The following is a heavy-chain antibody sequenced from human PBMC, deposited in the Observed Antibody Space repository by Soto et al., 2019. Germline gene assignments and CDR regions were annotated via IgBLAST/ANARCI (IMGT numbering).Heavy chain of an antibody. CDR1: GDSISSPKW. CDR3: AYSSGWYRHDV. CDR2: LLHSGTT. V-gene: IGHV4-4*02. J-gene: IGHJ3*01. D-gene: IGHD6-19*01. Sequence: QVQLQESGPGLVKPSGTLSLTCAVSGDSISSPKWWTWLRQPPGKGLEGIGALLHSGTTNYNPSLKSRVTLSVDTHQNQFSLKLTSVTAADTAIYYCAYSSGWYRHDVWGQGTSVTVSS.